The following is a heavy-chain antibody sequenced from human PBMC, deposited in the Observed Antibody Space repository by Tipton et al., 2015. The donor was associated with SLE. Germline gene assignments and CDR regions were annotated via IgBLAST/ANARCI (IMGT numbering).Heavy chain of an antibody. V-gene: IGHV1-2*06. CDR3: ARDQGNRDFWSSSQMGWFDP. D-gene: IGHD3-3*01. J-gene: IGHJ5*02. CDR1: GYTFAGYY. Sequence: QLVQSGAEVKEPGASVKVSCKAYGYTFAGYYIYWVRQAPGQGLEWMGRINPNTGVTGYAQKFQGRVTVTRDTSINTAYMELSRLTSDDTAVYYCARDQGNRDFWSSSQMGWFDPWGQGTRVTVSS. CDR2: INPNTGVT.